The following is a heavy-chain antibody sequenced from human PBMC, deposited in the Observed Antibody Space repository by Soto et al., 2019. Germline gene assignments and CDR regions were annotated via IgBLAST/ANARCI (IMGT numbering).Heavy chain of an antibody. V-gene: IGHV3-23*01. J-gene: IGHJ5*02. CDR1: GFTFSSYA. CDR3: YKGQQLVGSWFDT. D-gene: IGHD6-6*01. Sequence: GWSLRISCSASGFTFSSYAMRWVRQAPGKGLEWVSAISGSGGSTYYADSVKGRFTISRDNSKNALYLQMNSLRAEDTAVYYLYKGQQLVGSWFDTWGQGTLVTVSS. CDR2: ISGSGGST.